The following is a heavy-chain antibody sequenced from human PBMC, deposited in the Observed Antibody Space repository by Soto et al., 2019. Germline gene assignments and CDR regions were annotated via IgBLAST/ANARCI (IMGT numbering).Heavy chain of an antibody. CDR2: IYYSGST. J-gene: IGHJ6*02. Sequence: PSETLSLTCTVSGGSISRYYWSWIRPPPGKGLEWIGYIYYSGSTNYNPSLKSRVTISVDTSKNQFSLKLSSVTAADTAVYYCARGAGSGSYYGFHYYYGMDVWGQGTTVTVSS. CDR3: ARGAGSGSYYGFHYYYGMDV. V-gene: IGHV4-59*01. D-gene: IGHD1-26*01. CDR1: GGSISRYY.